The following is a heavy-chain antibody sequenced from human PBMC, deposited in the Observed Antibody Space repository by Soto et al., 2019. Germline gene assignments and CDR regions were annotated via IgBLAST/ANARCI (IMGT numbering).Heavy chain of an antibody. V-gene: IGHV1-8*01. CDR1: GYTLTSYD. CDR3: ARDAFDI. CDR2: MNPNSGNT. Sequence: ASVKGSCKASGYTLTSYDINWVRQATGQGLEWMGWMNPNSGNTGYAQKFQGRVTMTRDTSTSTAYMELRSLRSDDTAVYYCARDAFDIWGQGTMVTVSS. J-gene: IGHJ3*02.